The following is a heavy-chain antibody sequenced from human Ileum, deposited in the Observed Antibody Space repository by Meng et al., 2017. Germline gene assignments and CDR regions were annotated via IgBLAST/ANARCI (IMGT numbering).Heavy chain of an antibody. CDR3: ATYGSGFTPPLDP. CDR1: GGSISNGKW. J-gene: IGHJ5*02. Sequence: QVQLQESGPGLVKPSGTLSLTCAVSGGSISNGKWWSWVRQPPGKGLEWIGEISQSGTTNYYPSLNCRVSISLDKANNHLSLTLTSVTAADTAVYYCATYGSGFTPPLDPWGQGILVTVSS. V-gene: IGHV4-4*02. D-gene: IGHD3-10*01. CDR2: ISQSGTT.